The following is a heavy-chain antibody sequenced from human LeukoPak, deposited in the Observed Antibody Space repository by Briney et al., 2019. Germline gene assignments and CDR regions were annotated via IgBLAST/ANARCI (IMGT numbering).Heavy chain of an antibody. CDR1: GFTFSSYW. J-gene: IGHJ4*02. Sequence: GGSLRLSCAASGFTFSSYWMSWVRQAPEKGQEWVANIKQDGSEKYYVDSVKGRFTISRDNAKNSLYLQMNSLRAEDTAVYYCARDFMRVAGTYDYWGQGTLVTVSS. D-gene: IGHD6-19*01. V-gene: IGHV3-7*01. CDR3: ARDFMRVAGTYDY. CDR2: IKQDGSEK.